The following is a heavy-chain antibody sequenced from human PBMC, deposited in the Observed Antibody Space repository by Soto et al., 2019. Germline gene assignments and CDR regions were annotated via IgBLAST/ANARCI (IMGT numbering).Heavy chain of an antibody. Sequence: QVQLQESGPRLVKPSETLSLTCSVSGDSISSYYWSWIRQPPGKGLEWIGDIYYSGSTNNNPSFTSRVPISVDTPKTQLYLNLTSVTAADTAVSYCARGVATIGPWGQGTLVTVSS. CDR2: IYYSGST. CDR3: ARGVATIGP. J-gene: IGHJ5*02. CDR1: GDSISSYY. V-gene: IGHV4-59*01. D-gene: IGHD5-12*01.